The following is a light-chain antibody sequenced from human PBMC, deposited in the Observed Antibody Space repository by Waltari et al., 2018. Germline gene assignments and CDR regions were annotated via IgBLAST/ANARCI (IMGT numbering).Light chain of an antibody. CDR3: QDYDNLPPLT. Sequence: EIQLTQSPSSLSAFVGDRVAITCRASPSIRTELHWYQVKPGKVPKLLIYDAPNLETGVPSRFSGSGSGTDFTFTISSLQPEEIATYYCQDYDNLPPLTFGGGTKVEIK. J-gene: IGKJ4*01. CDR2: DAP. V-gene: IGKV1-33*01. CDR1: PSIRTE.